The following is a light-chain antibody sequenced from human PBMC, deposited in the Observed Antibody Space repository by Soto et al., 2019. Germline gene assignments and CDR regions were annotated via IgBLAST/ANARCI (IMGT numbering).Light chain of an antibody. CDR1: QSVSSN. CDR2: GAS. V-gene: IGKV3-15*01. CDR3: QQYNNWPPYT. J-gene: IGKJ2*01. Sequence: ETVMTQSPATLSVSPGERATLSCRASQSVSSNLAWYQQKRGQPPRLLIYGASTRATGIPARFSGSGSGTEFTLTISSLQSEDFAVYYCQQYNNWPPYTFGQGTKLEIK.